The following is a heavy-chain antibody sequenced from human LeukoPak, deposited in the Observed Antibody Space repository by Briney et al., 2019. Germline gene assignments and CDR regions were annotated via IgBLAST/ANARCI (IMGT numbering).Heavy chain of an antibody. V-gene: IGHV3-23*01. D-gene: IGHD3-3*01. CDR2: ISGSGGST. J-gene: IGHJ5*02. CDR1: GFTFSSYA. Sequence: GGSLRLSCAASGFTFSSYAMSWVRQAPGKGLEWVSAISGSGGSTYYADSVKGRFTISRDNSKNTLYLQMSSLRAEDTAVYYCAKDETRWSGYSNWFDPWGQGTLVTVSS. CDR3: AKDETRWSGYSNWFDP.